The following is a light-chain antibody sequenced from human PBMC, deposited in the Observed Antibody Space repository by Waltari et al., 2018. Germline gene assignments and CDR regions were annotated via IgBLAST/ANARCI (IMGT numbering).Light chain of an antibody. Sequence: DIVMTQTPLSLSVIPGQPASISCKSIQSLLHHDGKTYSYWYLHRPGQSPQLLIYEVSRRFSGVPDRFSGSGSGTDFTLTISSLQPDDFATYYCQQYNSYFWTFGQGTKVEIK. V-gene: IGKV2-29*02. J-gene: IGKJ1*01. CDR1: QSLLHHDGKTY. CDR3: QQYNSYFWT. CDR2: EVS.